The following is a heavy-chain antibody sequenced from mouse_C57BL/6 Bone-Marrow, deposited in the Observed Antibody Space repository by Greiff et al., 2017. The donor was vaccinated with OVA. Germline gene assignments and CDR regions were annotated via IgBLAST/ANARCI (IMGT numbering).Heavy chain of an antibody. V-gene: IGHV5-12*01. D-gene: IGHD1-2*01. CDR2: ISNGGGSN. CDR1: GFTFSDYY. CDR3: ARRGYYGPFDY. J-gene: IGHJ2*01. Sequence: EVKLQESGGGLVQPGGSLKLSCAASGFTFSDYYMYWVRQTPEKRLEWVAYISNGGGSNYYPDTVKGRFTISRDNAKNTLYLQMSRLKSEDTAMYYCARRGYYGPFDYWGQGTTLTVSS.